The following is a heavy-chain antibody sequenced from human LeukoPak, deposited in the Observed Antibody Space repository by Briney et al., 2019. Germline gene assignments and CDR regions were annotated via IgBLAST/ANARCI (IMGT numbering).Heavy chain of an antibody. V-gene: IGHV4-34*01. J-gene: IGHJ4*02. CDR3: ARMAQRVRGVTILETPIDY. D-gene: IGHD3-10*01. Sequence: PSETLSLTCAVYGGSFSGYYWSWIRQPPGKGLEWIGEINHSGSTNYNPSLKSRVTISVDTSKNQFSLKLSSVTAADTAVYYCARMAQRVRGVTILETPIDYWGQGTLVTVSS. CDR1: GGSFSGYY. CDR2: INHSGST.